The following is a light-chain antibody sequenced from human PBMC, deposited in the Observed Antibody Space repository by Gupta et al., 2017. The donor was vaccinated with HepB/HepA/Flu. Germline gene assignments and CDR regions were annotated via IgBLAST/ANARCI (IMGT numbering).Light chain of an antibody. V-gene: IGKV2D-29*01. Sequence: EIVMTQTPLSLSVTPGQSASISCKSSQSLLHADGETYLYWYMQKPGQPPQLLIYEVSKRFSGVPDRFSGSGSDTDFTLKISRVEAEDVGVYYCMQNVNLHCSFGQWTKLEIK. CDR2: EVS. CDR3: MQNVNLHCS. CDR1: QSLLHADGETY. J-gene: IGKJ2*04.